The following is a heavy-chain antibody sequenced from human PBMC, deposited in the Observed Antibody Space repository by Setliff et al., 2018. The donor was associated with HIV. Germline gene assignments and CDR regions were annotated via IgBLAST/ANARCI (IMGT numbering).Heavy chain of an antibody. D-gene: IGHD6-13*01. V-gene: IGHV1-24*01. CDR2: FDPEDGER. Sequence: SVKVSCKVFGYTLAALSIHWVRQAPGKGLEWMGGFDPEDGERINAEKFQGRVTMTADTSTDTAYMELSSLRSDDTAMYYCATGPGYSSTWYSESFQHWGQGTVVTVSS. CDR1: GYTLAALS. J-gene: IGHJ1*01. CDR3: ATGPGYSSTWYSESFQH.